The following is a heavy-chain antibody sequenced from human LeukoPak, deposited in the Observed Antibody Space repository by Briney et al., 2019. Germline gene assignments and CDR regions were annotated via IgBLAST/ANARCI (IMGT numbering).Heavy chain of an antibody. CDR3: ARVPTMVRGATGVGMDV. Sequence: SETLSLTCAVYGGSFSGYYWSWIRQPPGKGLEWIGEINHSGSTNYNPSLKSRVTISVDTSKNQFSLKLSSVTAADTAVYYCARVPTMVRGATGVGMDVWGKGTTVTVSS. CDR1: GGSFSGYY. J-gene: IGHJ6*04. CDR2: INHSGST. V-gene: IGHV4-34*01. D-gene: IGHD3-10*01.